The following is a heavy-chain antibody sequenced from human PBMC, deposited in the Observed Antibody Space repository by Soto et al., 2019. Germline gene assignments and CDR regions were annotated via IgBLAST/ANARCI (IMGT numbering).Heavy chain of an antibody. Sequence: EVQLVESGGGLVQPGGSLRLSCAASGFTFSSYSMNWVRQAPGKGLEWVSYISSSSSSIYYADSVKGRFTISRDNGKNSLYLQMTSLRDEDTAVYYCARDPPPSLRYGSGSYYTEYYYGMDVWGQGTTVTVSS. V-gene: IGHV3-48*02. CDR2: ISSSSSSI. CDR3: ARDPPPSLRYGSGSYYTEYYYGMDV. D-gene: IGHD3-10*01. J-gene: IGHJ6*02. CDR1: GFTFSSYS.